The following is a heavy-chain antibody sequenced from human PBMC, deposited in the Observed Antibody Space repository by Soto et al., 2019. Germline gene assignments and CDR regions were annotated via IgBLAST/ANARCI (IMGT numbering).Heavy chain of an antibody. J-gene: IGHJ3*02. Sequence: PSETLSLTCAVSSGSISSSNWWSWVRQPPGKGLEWIGEIYHSGSTNYNPSLKSRVTISVDKSKNQFSLKLSSVTAADTAVYYCVIDSGGGAVPGRRGNAFDIWGQGTMVTVSS. V-gene: IGHV4-4*02. D-gene: IGHD6-19*01. CDR3: VIDSGGGAVPGRRGNAFDI. CDR1: SGSISSSNW. CDR2: IYHSGST.